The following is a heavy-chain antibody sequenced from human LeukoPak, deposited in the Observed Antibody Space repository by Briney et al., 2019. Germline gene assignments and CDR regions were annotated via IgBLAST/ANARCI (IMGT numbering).Heavy chain of an antibody. V-gene: IGHV3-30*18. CDR2: ISYDGSNK. CDR1: GFTFSSYS. CDR3: AKPPWDYYDSSGYYFDY. D-gene: IGHD3-22*01. J-gene: IGHJ4*02. Sequence: GGSLRLSCAASGFTFSSYSMNWVRQAPGKGLEWVAVISYDGSNKYYADSVKGRFTISRDNSKNTLYLQMNSLRAEDTAVYYCAKPPWDYYDSSGYYFDYWGQGTLVTVSS.